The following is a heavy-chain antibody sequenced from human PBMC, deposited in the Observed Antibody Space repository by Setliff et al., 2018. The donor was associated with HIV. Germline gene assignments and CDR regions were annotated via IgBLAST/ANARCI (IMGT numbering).Heavy chain of an antibody. J-gene: IGHJ4*02. CDR2: IGAVGGPT. V-gene: IGHV3-23*01. CDR1: GFTFSTYA. D-gene: IGHD2-8*01. Sequence: PGGSLRLSCAASGFTFSTYAMGWVRQAPGKGLEWVSTIGAVGGPTHYAESVKGRFTMTADRSTDTAYMELSGLRSEDTAIYYCVLYSTGASRFDYWGQGTLVTVSS. CDR3: VLYSTGASRFDY.